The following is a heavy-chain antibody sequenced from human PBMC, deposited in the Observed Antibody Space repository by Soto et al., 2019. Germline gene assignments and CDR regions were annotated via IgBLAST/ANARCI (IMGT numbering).Heavy chain of an antibody. J-gene: IGHJ4*02. CDR1: GGTFSDYA. Sequence: QVQLVQSGAEVKKPGSSVKVSCKVSGGTFSDYAISWVRQAPGQGLEWMGGIIPMFGTANYAQKFQGRITIIADETTSTAYMGLRSLRYEDTAVYDCARKRGTECGGSGCHVLDYWGRGTLVTVSS. D-gene: IGHD2-15*01. CDR3: ARKRGTECGGSGCHVLDY. V-gene: IGHV1-69*01. CDR2: IIPMFGTA.